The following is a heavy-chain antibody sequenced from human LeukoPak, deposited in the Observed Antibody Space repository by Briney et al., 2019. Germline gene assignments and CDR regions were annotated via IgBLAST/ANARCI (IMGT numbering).Heavy chain of an antibody. CDR3: ARSGQYCRSTSCYYYFDY. J-gene: IGHJ4*02. Sequence: GRSLRLSCAASGFTFSSYGVHWVRQAPGKGLEWVAVIWYDGSNKYYADSVKGRFTISRDNSKNTLYLQMNSLRAEDTAVYYCARSGQYCRSTSCYYYFDYWGQGTLVTVSS. CDR1: GFTFSSYG. CDR2: IWYDGSNK. V-gene: IGHV3-33*01. D-gene: IGHD2-2*01.